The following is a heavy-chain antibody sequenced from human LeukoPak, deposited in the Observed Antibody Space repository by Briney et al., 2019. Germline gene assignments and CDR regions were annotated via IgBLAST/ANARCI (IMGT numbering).Heavy chain of an antibody. V-gene: IGHV3-48*03. CDR2: ISSSGSTI. CDR3: AREDSSGKTLDY. J-gene: IGHJ4*02. D-gene: IGHD6-19*01. CDR1: GFTFSSYE. Sequence: GGSLTLSCAASGFTFSSYEMNWVRQAPGKGLEWVSYISSSGSTIYYADSMKGRFTISRDNAKNSLDLQMNSLRAEDTAVYYCAREDSSGKTLDYWGQGTLVTVSS.